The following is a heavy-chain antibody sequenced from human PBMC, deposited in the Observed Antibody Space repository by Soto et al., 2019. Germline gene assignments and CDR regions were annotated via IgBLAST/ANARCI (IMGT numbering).Heavy chain of an antibody. Sequence: PGGSLRLSCAASGFTFRSYSMNWVRQAPGKGLEWVSSISSSSSYIYYADSVKGRFTISRDNAKNSLYLQINSLRAEDTAVYYCARDTSPGLDWLLDAFDIWGQGTMVTVSS. CDR3: ARDTSPGLDWLLDAFDI. D-gene: IGHD3-9*01. J-gene: IGHJ3*02. V-gene: IGHV3-21*01. CDR1: GFTFRSYS. CDR2: ISSSSSYI.